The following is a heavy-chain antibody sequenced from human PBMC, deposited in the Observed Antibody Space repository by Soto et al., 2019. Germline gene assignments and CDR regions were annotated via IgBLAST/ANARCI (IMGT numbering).Heavy chain of an antibody. CDR3: ARAVGPFDY. Sequence: QVQLVESGGGVVQPGRSLRLSCAASGFTFSIYGMHWVRQAPGKGLEWVAVIWNDGSNKYYGDSVKGRFTISRDNSKNTLYVHMNILRADDTAVYYCARAVGPFDYWGQGTLVTVSS. CDR2: IWNDGSNK. CDR1: GFTFSIYG. J-gene: IGHJ4*02. D-gene: IGHD3-16*01. V-gene: IGHV3-33*01.